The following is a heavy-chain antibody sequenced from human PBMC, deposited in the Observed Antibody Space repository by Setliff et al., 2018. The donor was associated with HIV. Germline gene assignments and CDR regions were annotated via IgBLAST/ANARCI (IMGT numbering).Heavy chain of an antibody. V-gene: IGHV4-4*09. CDR3: ARDYYDSTGYYFDY. Sequence: PSETLSLTCTVSGGSISSYYWSWIRQPPGKGLEWLGHIYSSGSTNYNPSLKSRVAISVDTSKNQFSLKLSSVTAADTAVYYSARDYYDSTGYYFDYWGQGTLVTVSS. CDR1: GGSISSYY. D-gene: IGHD3-22*01. J-gene: IGHJ4*02. CDR2: IYSSGST.